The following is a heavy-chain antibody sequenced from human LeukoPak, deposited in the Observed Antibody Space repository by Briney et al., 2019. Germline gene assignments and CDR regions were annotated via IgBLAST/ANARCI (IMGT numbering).Heavy chain of an antibody. CDR2: IYPGDSDT. Sequence: GESLKISCKGSGYTFHSYWIAWVRQMPGKGLEWMGIIYPGDSDTRYSPSFQGQVTISADKSISTAYLQWSSLKASDTAMYYCARSQWLDFDYWGQGTLVTVSS. J-gene: IGHJ4*02. CDR3: ARSQWLDFDY. V-gene: IGHV5-51*01. D-gene: IGHD6-19*01. CDR1: GYTFHSYW.